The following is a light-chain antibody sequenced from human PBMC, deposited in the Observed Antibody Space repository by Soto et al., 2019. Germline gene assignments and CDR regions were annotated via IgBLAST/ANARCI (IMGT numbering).Light chain of an antibody. CDR1: QSVSSY. V-gene: IGKV3-11*01. Sequence: EIVLTRSPATLSLSPGERATLSCRASQSVSSYLAWYQQKPGQAPRLLIYDASNRATGIPARFSGSGSGTNFTLTIFILEPEDFAVYYCQQRSNWPPFFGQGTRLEIK. CDR3: QQRSNWPPF. J-gene: IGKJ5*01. CDR2: DAS.